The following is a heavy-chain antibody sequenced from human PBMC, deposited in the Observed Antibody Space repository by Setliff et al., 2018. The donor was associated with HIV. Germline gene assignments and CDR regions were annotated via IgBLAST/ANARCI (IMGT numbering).Heavy chain of an antibody. CDR3: ARPAYYYGSGSYNWFDP. CDR2: ISAYNGDT. V-gene: IGHV1-18*01. Sequence: VASVKVSCKASGYTFTSYGISWVRQAPGQGLEWMGWISAYNGDTNYAQKFQGRVTMTTDTPTSTAYMELRSLRSDDTAVYYCARPAYYYGSGSYNWFDPWGQGTLVTVSS. D-gene: IGHD3-10*01. CDR1: GYTFTSYG. J-gene: IGHJ5*02.